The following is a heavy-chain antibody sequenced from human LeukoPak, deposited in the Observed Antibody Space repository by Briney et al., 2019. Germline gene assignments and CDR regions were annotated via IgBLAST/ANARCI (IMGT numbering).Heavy chain of an antibody. V-gene: IGHV3-23*01. CDR1: GFTFSRYA. CDR3: AKDHDSTGLFQDRDY. J-gene: IGHJ4*02. CDR2: ISITANT. D-gene: IGHD6-19*01. Sequence: GGSLTLSCAASGFTFSRYAMNWVRQAPGKGLEWVSTISITANTHYADSVKGRFTISRDNTKSTLYLQMNSLRDEDMAIYYCAKDHDSTGLFQDRDYWGQGTQVTISS.